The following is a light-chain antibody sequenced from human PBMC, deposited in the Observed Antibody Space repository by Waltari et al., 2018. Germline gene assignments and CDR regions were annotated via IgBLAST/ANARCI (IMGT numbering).Light chain of an antibody. CDR2: AST. Sequence: HQLPPTAPKLLIYASTNRPSGISDRFSGSKSGTSASLVITGLQIEDEAVYYCQSYDTRLSASVIFGGGTELTVL. V-gene: IGLV1-40*01. CDR3: QSYDTRLSASVI. J-gene: IGLJ2*01.